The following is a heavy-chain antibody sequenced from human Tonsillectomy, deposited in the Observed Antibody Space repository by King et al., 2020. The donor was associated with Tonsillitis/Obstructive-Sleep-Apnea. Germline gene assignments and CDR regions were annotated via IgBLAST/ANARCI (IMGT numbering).Heavy chain of an antibody. CDR2: IIPIFGTA. CDR1: GGTFSSYA. Sequence: VQLVESGAEVKKPGSSVNVSCKASGGTFSSYAISWVRQAPGHGLEWMGGIIPIFGTANYAQKFQGRVTITADESTSTAYMELSSLRSEDTAVYYCARPCSSTSWFDAFDIWGQGTMVTVSS. J-gene: IGHJ3*02. CDR3: ARPCSSTSWFDAFDI. V-gene: IGHV1-69*01. D-gene: IGHD2-2*01.